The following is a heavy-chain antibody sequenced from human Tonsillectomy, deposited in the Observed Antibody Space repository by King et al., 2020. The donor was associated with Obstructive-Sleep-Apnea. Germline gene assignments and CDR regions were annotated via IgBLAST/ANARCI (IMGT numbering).Heavy chain of an antibody. J-gene: IGHJ6*02. D-gene: IGHD2-21*01. CDR2: NPYAGRNK. CDR3: AKDVVIKVYYYGMDV. CDR1: GFTFSTYC. Sequence: VQLVESGGGVVQPGRSLRLSCEASGFTFSTYCMHWVRQAPGKGLDWGAVNPYAGRNKYDADSVKGRFTISRDNYKNKLYLQMNTLRAEDTVVYFCAKDVVIKVYYYGMDVWGQGTTVTVSS. V-gene: IGHV3-30*18.